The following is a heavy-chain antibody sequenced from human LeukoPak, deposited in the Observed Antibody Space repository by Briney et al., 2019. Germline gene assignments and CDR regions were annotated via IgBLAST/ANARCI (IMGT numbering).Heavy chain of an antibody. CDR2: INPNSGGT. Sequence: GSSVKVSCKASGYTFTGYYMHWVRQAPGQGLEWMGRINPNSGGTNYAQKFQGRVTMTRDTSISTAYMELSRLRSDDTAVYYCAREANTYYDYVWGSCDFDYWGQGTLVTVSS. D-gene: IGHD3-16*01. J-gene: IGHJ4*02. CDR1: GYTFTGYY. CDR3: AREANTYYDYVWGSCDFDY. V-gene: IGHV1-2*06.